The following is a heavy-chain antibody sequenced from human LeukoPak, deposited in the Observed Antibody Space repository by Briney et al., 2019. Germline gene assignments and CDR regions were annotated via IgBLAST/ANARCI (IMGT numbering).Heavy chain of an antibody. Sequence: GGSLRLSCAASGFTFSSYSMNWVRQAPGKGLEWVSSISSSNNYIYYADSVKGRFTISRDNSKNTLYLQMNSLRAEDTAVYYCAKDRNGDLNYWGQGTLVTVSS. D-gene: IGHD4-17*01. J-gene: IGHJ4*02. CDR2: ISSSNNYI. CDR1: GFTFSSYS. CDR3: AKDRNGDLNY. V-gene: IGHV3-21*01.